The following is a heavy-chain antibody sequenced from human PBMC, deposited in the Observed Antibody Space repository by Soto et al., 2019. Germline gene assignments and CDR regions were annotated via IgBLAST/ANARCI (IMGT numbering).Heavy chain of an antibody. V-gene: IGHV1-69*01. CDR2: IIPIFGTA. D-gene: IGHD6-6*01. CDR1: GGTFSSYA. Sequence: QVQLVQSGAEVKKPGSSVKVSCKASGGTFSSYAISWVRQAPGQGLEWMGGIIPIFGTANYAQKFQGRVTIAADESTSTAYMELSSLRSEDTAVYYCARDASGIAARPGYFDYWGQGTLVTVSS. CDR3: ARDASGIAARPGYFDY. J-gene: IGHJ4*02.